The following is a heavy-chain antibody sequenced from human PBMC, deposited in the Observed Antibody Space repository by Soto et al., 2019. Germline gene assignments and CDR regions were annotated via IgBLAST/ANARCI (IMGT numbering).Heavy chain of an antibody. Sequence: QVQLVESGGGVVQPGRSLRLSCAASGFTFSSYGMHWVRQAPGKGLEWVALISYDGSNKYYADSVKGRFTISRDNSKNALYLPMNRLRTEDTAVYYCAKDLAHGGRGAFDIWGQGTMVTVSS. J-gene: IGHJ3*02. CDR3: AKDLAHGGRGAFDI. CDR2: ISYDGSNK. D-gene: IGHD3-10*01. CDR1: GFTFSSYG. V-gene: IGHV3-30*18.